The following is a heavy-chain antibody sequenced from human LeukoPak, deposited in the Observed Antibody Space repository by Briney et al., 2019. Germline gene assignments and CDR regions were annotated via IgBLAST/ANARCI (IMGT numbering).Heavy chain of an antibody. CDR1: GYTFTDYH. V-gene: IGHV1-2*02. CDR2: INPESGGT. Sequence: GASVKVSCKASGYTFTDYHIHWVRQAPGQGLEWMGWINPESGGTNYAQNLQGRVTLTRDASISTVYMEVNGLISDDTAVYYCAYRGDTYAYDHWGQGTLVIVSS. J-gene: IGHJ4*02. D-gene: IGHD5-18*01. CDR3: AYRGDTYAYDH.